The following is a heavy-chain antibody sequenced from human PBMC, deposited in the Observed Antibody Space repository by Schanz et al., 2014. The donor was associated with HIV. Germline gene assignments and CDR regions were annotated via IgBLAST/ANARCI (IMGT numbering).Heavy chain of an antibody. CDR1: GYTFTGYY. CDR3: AREPSFSGLDV. CDR2: FNPNSGGR. Sequence: QAQLVQSGAEVKKPGSSVKVSCKASGYTFTGYYLHWIRQAPGQGLEWMGWFNPNSGGRIYPQKFEGRVTMTRDTSISTAYMELSSLRYDDTAVYYCAREPSFSGLDVWGQGTTVIVSS. D-gene: IGHD6-6*01. J-gene: IGHJ6*02. V-gene: IGHV1-2*02.